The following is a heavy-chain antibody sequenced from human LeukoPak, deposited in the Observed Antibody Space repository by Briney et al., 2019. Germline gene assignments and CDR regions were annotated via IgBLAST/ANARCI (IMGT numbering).Heavy chain of an antibody. D-gene: IGHD4-17*01. Sequence: SETLSLTCTVSGGSISSSSYYWGWIRQPPGKGLEWIGNIYYSGSTYYNPSLKSRVTISEDTSKNQFSLKLSSVTAADTAVYYCARLNDYGDYVAHWGQGTLVTVS. CDR1: GGSISSSSYY. J-gene: IGHJ4*02. CDR3: ARLNDYGDYVAH. V-gene: IGHV4-39*01. CDR2: IYYSGST.